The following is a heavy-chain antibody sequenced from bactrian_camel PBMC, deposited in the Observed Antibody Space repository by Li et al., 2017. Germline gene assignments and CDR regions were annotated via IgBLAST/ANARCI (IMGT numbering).Heavy chain of an antibody. V-gene: IGHV3S1*01. D-gene: IGHD1*01. CDR1: GFKFSDYG. CDR2: INKAGDTT. Sequence: VQLVESGGGLVQPGGSLRLSCAVSGFKFSDYGMNWVRQAPGKAHEWVAYINKAGDTTYYVDSVKGRFTISRDNPTNTVYLQLDSLKTEDTAMYYCAKDWEGVVLCQGTQVTVS. J-gene: IGHJ4*01.